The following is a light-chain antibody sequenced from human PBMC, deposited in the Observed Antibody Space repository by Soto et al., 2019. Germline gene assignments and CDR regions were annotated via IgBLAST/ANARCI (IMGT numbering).Light chain of an antibody. Sequence: EVVLTQSPDTLSLPTGERATLSCRASQSISSYLAWYQQKPGQAPRLLIYDASSRATGIPARFSGSGSGTEFTLTISSLQPDDFATYYCQHYNSYSEAFGQGTKVDIK. J-gene: IGKJ1*01. CDR1: QSISSY. CDR3: QHYNSYSEA. CDR2: DAS. V-gene: IGKV3-11*01.